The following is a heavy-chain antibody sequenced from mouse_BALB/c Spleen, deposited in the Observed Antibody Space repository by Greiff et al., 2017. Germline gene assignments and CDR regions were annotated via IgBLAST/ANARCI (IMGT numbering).Heavy chain of an antibody. CDR1: GYTFTSYW. CDR2: INPSNGRT. D-gene: IGHD2-1*01. J-gene: IGHJ3*01. V-gene: IGHV1S81*02. Sequence: QVQLKESGAELVKPGASVKLSCKASGYTFTSYWMHWVKQRPGQGLEWIGEINPSNGRTNYNEKFKSKATLTVDKSSSTAYMQLSSLTSEDSAVYYCARWDGNSGWFAYWGQGTLVTVSA. CDR3: ARWDGNSGWFAY.